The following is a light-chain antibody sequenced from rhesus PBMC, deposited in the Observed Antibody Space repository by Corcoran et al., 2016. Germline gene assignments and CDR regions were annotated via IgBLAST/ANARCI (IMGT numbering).Light chain of an antibody. V-gene: IGKV1-28*03. Sequence: DIQMTQSPSSLSASVGDTVTITCRESQGISSYLKWFQQKPGKAPNLLIYAASSLESGVPSRFSGCGSGTDFTLTLNSLQPEVFAVYYCLQHSSYPRTFGPGTKVDIK. CDR1: QGISSY. CDR3: LQHSSYPRT. CDR2: AAS. J-gene: IGKJ1*01.